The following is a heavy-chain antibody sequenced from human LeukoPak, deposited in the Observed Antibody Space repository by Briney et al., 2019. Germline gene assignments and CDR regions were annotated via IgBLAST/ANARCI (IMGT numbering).Heavy chain of an antibody. CDR3: ATLGGCSNPKNY. J-gene: IGHJ4*02. D-gene: IGHD4-11*01. CDR1: GGSISSYY. Sequence: SETLSLTCTVSGGSISSYYWSWIRQPPGKGLEWIGYIYYSGSTNYNPSLKSRVTISVDTSKNQFSLKLSSVTAADTAVYYCATLGGCSNPKNYWGQGTLVTVSS. V-gene: IGHV4-59*08. CDR2: IYYSGST.